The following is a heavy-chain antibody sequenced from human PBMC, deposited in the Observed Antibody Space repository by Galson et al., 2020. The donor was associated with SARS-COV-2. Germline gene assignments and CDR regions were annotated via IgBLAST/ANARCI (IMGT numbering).Heavy chain of an antibody. J-gene: IGHJ6*02. V-gene: IGHV3-30*18. D-gene: IGHD6-19*01. CDR1: GFTFRSYG. CDR2: ISYDGSNK. Sequence: GGSLRLSCAASGFTFRSYGMHWVRQAPGKGLEWVAVISYDGSNKYYADSVKGRFTISRDNSKNTLYLQMNSLRAEDTAVYYCAKDYGSSSGWSYYYYYYGMDVWGQGTTVTVSS. CDR3: AKDYGSSSGWSYYYYYYGMDV.